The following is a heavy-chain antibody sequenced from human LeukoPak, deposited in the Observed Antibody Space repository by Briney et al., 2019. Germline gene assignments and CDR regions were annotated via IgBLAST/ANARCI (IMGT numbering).Heavy chain of an antibody. Sequence: GGSLRLSCSASGFTFSNFAMSWVRQAPGKGLEWVSAVSSDGINTYYTDSLKGRFTISRDNSKNTVFLQMHSLTAEDTAVYYCAREYGHYYMDVWGKGTTVTVSS. CDR2: VSSDGINT. J-gene: IGHJ6*03. CDR1: GFTFSNFA. CDR3: AREYGHYYMDV. V-gene: IGHV3-23*01. D-gene: IGHD4-17*01.